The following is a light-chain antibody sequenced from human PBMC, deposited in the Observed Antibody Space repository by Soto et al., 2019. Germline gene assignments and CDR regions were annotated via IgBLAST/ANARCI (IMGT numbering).Light chain of an antibody. J-gene: IGKJ4*01. V-gene: IGKV1-5*01. CDR2: DAS. CDR1: QSISSW. CDR3: QQYNSYSTT. Sequence: DIQMTQSPSTLSASVGDRVTITCRASQSISSWLAWYQQKPGKAPKLLIYDASSLESVVPSRFSGSGSGTEFTLTISSLQPDDFATYYCQQYNSYSTTFGGGTKVEI.